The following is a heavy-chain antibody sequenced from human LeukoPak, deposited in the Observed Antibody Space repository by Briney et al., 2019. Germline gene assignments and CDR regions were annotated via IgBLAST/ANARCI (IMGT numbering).Heavy chain of an antibody. CDR2: IYYTGST. CDR1: GGSIRSYY. V-gene: IGHV4-59*01. J-gene: IGHJ2*01. Sequence: SETLSLTCTASGGSIRSYYWSWIRQPPGKGLAWIGYIYYTGSTNYNPSLKSRVTMSVDTSKNQFSLKLSSVTVADTAVYYCARVTTDYGDANYFDLWGRGTLVTVSS. CDR3: ARVTTDYGDANYFDL. D-gene: IGHD4-17*01.